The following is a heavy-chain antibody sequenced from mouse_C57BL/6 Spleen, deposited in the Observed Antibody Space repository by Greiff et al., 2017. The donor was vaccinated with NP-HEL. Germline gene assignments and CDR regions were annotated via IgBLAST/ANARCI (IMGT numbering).Heavy chain of an antibody. V-gene: IGHV1-62-3*01. D-gene: IGHD1-1*01. CDR2: IDPNSGGT. Sequence: QVQLQQPGAELVKPGASVKLSCKASGYTFTSYWMHWVKHRPGRGLEWIGRIDPNSGGTKYNEQFKSKATLTVDKPSSTAYMELRSLTSEDAAVYFCARSGATVVATDYWGQGTTLTVSS. CDR3: ARSGATVVATDY. CDR1: GYTFTSYW. J-gene: IGHJ2*01.